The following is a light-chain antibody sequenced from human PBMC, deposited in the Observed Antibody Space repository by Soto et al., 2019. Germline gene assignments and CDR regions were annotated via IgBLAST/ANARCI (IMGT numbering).Light chain of an antibody. CDR1: SSDVGGYKY. CDR2: DVN. Sequence: QSVLTQPRSVSGSPGQSVTISCSGTSSDVGGYKYVSWYQQHPGKAPKLMIYDVNKRPSGVPDRFSDSKSGNTASLTISGLQSEDEADYYCYSYAGSYTNVFGTGTKLTVL. V-gene: IGLV2-11*01. J-gene: IGLJ1*01. CDR3: YSYAGSYTNV.